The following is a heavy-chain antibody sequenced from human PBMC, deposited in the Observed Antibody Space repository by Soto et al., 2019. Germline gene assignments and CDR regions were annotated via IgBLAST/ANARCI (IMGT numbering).Heavy chain of an antibody. CDR2: IKQDGSEK. D-gene: IGHD2-2*01. V-gene: IGHV3-7*01. CDR1: GFTFSSYW. Sequence: GGSLRLSCAASGFTFSSYWMSWVRQAPGKGLEWVANIKQDGSEKYYVDSVKGRFTISRDNAKNSLYLQMNSLRAEDTAVYYCAREGKTKYCSSTSCYYYYYMDVWGKGTTVTVSS. CDR3: AREGKTKYCSSTSCYYYYYMDV. J-gene: IGHJ6*03.